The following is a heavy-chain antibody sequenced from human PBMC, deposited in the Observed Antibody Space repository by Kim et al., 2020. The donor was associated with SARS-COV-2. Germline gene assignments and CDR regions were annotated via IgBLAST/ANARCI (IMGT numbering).Heavy chain of an antibody. CDR1: GGSISSYY. V-gene: IGHV4-59*01. J-gene: IGHJ5*02. CDR3: ARGSIVATRILGNWFDP. CDR2: IYYSGST. D-gene: IGHD5-12*01. Sequence: SETLSLTCTVSGGSISSYYWSWIRQPPGKGLEWIVYIYYSGSTNYNPSLKSRVTISVDTSKNQFSLKLSSVTAADTAVYYCARGSIVATRILGNWFDPGAREPWSPSPQ.